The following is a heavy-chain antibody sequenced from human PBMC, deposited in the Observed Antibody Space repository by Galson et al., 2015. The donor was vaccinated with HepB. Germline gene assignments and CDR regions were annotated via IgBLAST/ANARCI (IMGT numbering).Heavy chain of an antibody. Sequence: SLRLSCAASGFTFRSHWMHWVRQAPGKGLVWVSRINRDGSSTNYADSVKGRFTISRDNAKSTLYLQMSSLRAEDTAVYYCGRGIEVVPDASGMDVWGQGTTVTVSS. CDR1: GFTFRSHW. D-gene: IGHD2-2*01. J-gene: IGHJ6*02. V-gene: IGHV3-74*01. CDR2: INRDGSST. CDR3: GRGIEVVPDASGMDV.